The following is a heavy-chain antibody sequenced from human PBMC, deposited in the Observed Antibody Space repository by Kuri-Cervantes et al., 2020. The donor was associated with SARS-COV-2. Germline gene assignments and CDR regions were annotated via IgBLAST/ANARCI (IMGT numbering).Heavy chain of an antibody. V-gene: IGHV3-11*04. CDR3: ARDRYSSSWYFVSAFDI. J-gene: IGHJ3*02. D-gene: IGHD6-13*01. Sequence: GESLKISCTVSGGSISSSSYYWGWIRQPPGKGLEWVSYISSSGSTIYYADSVKGRFTISRDNAKNSLYLQMNSLRAEGTAVYYCARDRYSSSWYFVSAFDIWGQGTMVTVSS. CDR1: GGSISSSSYY. CDR2: ISSSGSTI.